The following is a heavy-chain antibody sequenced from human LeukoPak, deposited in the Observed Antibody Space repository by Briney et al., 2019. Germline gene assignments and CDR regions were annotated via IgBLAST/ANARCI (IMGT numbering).Heavy chain of an antibody. Sequence: ESLKIFCKGSGYSFTSYWIGWVRQMPGKGLEWMGIIYPGDSDTRYSPSFQGQVTISADKSISTAYLQWSSLKASDTAMYYCGISSSWYKWSAFDIWGQGTMVTVSS. CDR1: GYSFTSYW. J-gene: IGHJ3*02. CDR2: IYPGDSDT. V-gene: IGHV5-51*01. CDR3: GISSSWYKWSAFDI. D-gene: IGHD6-13*01.